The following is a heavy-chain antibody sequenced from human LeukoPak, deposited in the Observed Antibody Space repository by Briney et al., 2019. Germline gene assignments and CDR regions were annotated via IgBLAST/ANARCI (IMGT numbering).Heavy chain of an antibody. V-gene: IGHV3-33*01. CDR1: GFTFSSYG. J-gene: IGHJ5*02. CDR3: ARGVQLLNWLDP. Sequence: GGSLRLSCAASGFTFSSYGMHWVRQAPGKGLEWVAVIWYDGSNKYYADSVKGRFTISRDNSKNTLYLQMNGLRAEDTAVYYCARGVQLLNWLDPWGQGTLVTV. CDR2: IWYDGSNK. D-gene: IGHD2-2*01.